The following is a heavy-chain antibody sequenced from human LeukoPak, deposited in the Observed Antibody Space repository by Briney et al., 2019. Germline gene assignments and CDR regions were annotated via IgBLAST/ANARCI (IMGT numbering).Heavy chain of an antibody. D-gene: IGHD3-22*01. J-gene: IGHJ3*02. Sequence: ASVKVSCKASGYTFTSYDINWVRQATGQGLEWMGWMNPNSGNTGYAQKFQGRVTMTRNTSISTAYMELSSLRSEDTAVYYCAAYVGLYCYDSSGPTAPDAFDIWGQGTMVTVSS. CDR3: AAYVGLYCYDSSGPTAPDAFDI. CDR1: GYTFTSYD. V-gene: IGHV1-8*01. CDR2: MNPNSGNT.